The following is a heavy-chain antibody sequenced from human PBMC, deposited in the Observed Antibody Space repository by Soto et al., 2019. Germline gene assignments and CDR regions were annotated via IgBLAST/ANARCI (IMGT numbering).Heavy chain of an antibody. V-gene: IGHV3-15*07. CDR1: GFTFSNAG. CDR3: TTYYGFWI. D-gene: IGHD3-3*01. CDR2: IKSKTDGGTT. J-gene: IGHJ4*02. Sequence: GGSLRLSCAASGFTFSNAGMNWVRQAPGNGLEWVCRIKSKTDGGTTDYPAAVKGRFTISRDDSKNTLYLQMKILKTEEPAVSYCTTYYGFWIWGQGTLVTVSS.